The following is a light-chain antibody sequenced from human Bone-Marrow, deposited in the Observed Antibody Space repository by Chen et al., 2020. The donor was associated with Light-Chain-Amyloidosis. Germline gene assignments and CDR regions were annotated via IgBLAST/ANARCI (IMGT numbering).Light chain of an antibody. V-gene: IGKV3-20*01. CDR3: QQYGSSPFT. CDR1: QSVSSSS. J-gene: IGKJ3*01. CDR2: GAS. Sequence: EIVLTQSPGTLSLSPGESATLSRRASQSVSSSSLAWYQQKPGQAPRLLVHGASSRATGVPDRFSGSGSGTDFTLTISRLEPEDFAMYYCQQYGSSPFTFGPGTKVDIK.